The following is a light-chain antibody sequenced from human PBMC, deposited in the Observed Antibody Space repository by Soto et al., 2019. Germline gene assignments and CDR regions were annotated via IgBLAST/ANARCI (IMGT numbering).Light chain of an antibody. Sequence: QSALTQPASVSGSPGQSITISCTGTSSDVGSYKFVSWYQQHPVKAPKLMIYEGSKRPSGVSNRFSGSKSGNTASLTISGLQAVDEADYYCCSYAGSSTLVFGGGTQLTVL. J-gene: IGLJ2*01. CDR1: SSDVGSYKF. CDR2: EGS. CDR3: CSYAGSSTLV. V-gene: IGLV2-23*01.